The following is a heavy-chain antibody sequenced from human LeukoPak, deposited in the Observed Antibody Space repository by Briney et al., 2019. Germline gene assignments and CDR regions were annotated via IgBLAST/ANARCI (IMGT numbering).Heavy chain of an antibody. D-gene: IGHD2/OR15-2a*01. CDR2: IIPILGTA. V-gene: IGHV1-69*01. Sequence: GSSVKVSCKASGGTFSIYDILWVRQAPGQGLEWMGGIIPILGTANYAQKFQGRVTITADESTSTAYMELSSLRSEDTAVYYCARAGYCYGINCPKWDYYYYMDVWGKGTTVTVSS. J-gene: IGHJ6*03. CDR1: GGTFSIYD. CDR3: ARAGYCYGINCPKWDYYYYMDV.